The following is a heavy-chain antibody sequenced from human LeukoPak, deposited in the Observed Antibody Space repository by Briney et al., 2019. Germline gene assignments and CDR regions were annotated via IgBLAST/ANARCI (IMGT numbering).Heavy chain of an antibody. D-gene: IGHD3-22*01. J-gene: IGHJ4*02. CDR2: IYYSGST. CDR3: ARGMIVGPADY. V-gene: IGHV4-39*01. Sequence: SETLSLTCTVSGGSISSSSYYWGWIRQPPGKGLEWIGSIYYSGSTCYNPSLKSRVTISVDTSKNQFSLKLSSVTAADTAVYYCARGMIVGPADYWGQGTLVTVSS. CDR1: GGSISSSSYY.